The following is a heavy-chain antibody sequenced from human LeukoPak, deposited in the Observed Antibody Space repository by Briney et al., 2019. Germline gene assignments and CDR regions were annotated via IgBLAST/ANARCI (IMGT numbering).Heavy chain of an antibody. J-gene: IGHJ4*02. V-gene: IGHV3-30*02. D-gene: IGHD6-19*01. CDR2: IRYDESHK. CDR1: GFTFSGYG. Sequence: GGSLRLSCAASGFTFSGYGMHWVRQAPGKGLEWVAFIRYDESHKYYIDSVKGRFTISRDNSKNTLYLQMNSLRAEDTAVYYCCGIAVAGIYWGQGTLVTVSS. CDR3: CGIAVAGIY.